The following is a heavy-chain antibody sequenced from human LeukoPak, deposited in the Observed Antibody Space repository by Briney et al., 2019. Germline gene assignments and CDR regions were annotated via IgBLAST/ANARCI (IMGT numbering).Heavy chain of an antibody. D-gene: IGHD3-22*01. CDR3: GGYSSLDH. CDR1: GFIVSGDY. CDR2: IYSGGDK. V-gene: IGHV3-53*01. J-gene: IGHJ4*02. Sequence: GGSLRLSCAASGFIVSGDYMSWVRQAPGKGLEWVSLIYSGGDKRYAASVKGRFTISRDNSKNTLYLQMDSLRVEDTAVYYCGGYSSLDHWGQGTLVTVSS.